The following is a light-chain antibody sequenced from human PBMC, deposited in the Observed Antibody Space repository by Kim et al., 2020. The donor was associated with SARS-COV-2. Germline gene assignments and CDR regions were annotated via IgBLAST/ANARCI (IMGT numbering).Light chain of an antibody. V-gene: IGLV3-19*01. J-gene: IGLJ1*01. CDR2: AKN. Sequence: GQTDRITCQGASLRNYYANWYQQKPRPAPVLVMYAKNNRPSGFPDRFSVSSSGNTASLTITGAQAADEADYYCSSRDRDSTGHVYLFGPGTKVTVL. CDR3: SSRDRDSTGHVYL. CDR1: SLRNYY.